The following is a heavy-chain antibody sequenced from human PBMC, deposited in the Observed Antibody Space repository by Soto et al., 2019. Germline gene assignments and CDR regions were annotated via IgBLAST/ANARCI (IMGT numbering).Heavy chain of an antibody. CDR2: ISSSGSSK. CDR3: ARDSAAYNYDTSGCDY. D-gene: IGHD3-22*01. V-gene: IGHV3-48*03. CDR1: GFTFRSYE. Sequence: EVQLVESGGGLVQPGGSLRLSCAGSGFTFRSYEMNWVRQAPGKGQEWVSYISSSGSSKYYADSVKGRFTISRDNAKNSLYLQMNSLRAEDTAVYYCARDSAAYNYDTSGCDYWGQGTLVTVCS. J-gene: IGHJ4*02.